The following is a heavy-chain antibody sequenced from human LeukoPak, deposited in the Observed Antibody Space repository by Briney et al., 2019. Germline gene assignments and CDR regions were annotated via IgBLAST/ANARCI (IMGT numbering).Heavy chain of an antibody. V-gene: IGHV3-53*01. J-gene: IGHJ3*02. CDR2: IYSGGST. D-gene: IGHD3-22*01. CDR3: ARNFITLEEGDAFDI. CDR1: GFTVSSNY. Sequence: GGSLRLPCAASGFTVSSNYMSWVRQAPGKGLEWVSVIYSGGSTYYADSVKGRFTISRDNSKNTLYLQMNCLRAEDTAVYYCARNFITLEEGDAFDIWGQGTMVTVSS.